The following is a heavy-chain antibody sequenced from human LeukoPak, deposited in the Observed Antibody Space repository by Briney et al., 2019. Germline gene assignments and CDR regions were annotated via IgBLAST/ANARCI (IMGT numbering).Heavy chain of an antibody. CDR3: ARPVVLGAYLRGAYYFDS. V-gene: IGHV3-33*01. D-gene: IGHD3-16*01. Sequence: QPGRSLRLSCAASGFTFSSYGMHWVRQAPGKGLEWVAVIWYDGSDKYHADSVKGRFTISRDNSKNTLYLQMNSLRVEDTAVYYCARPVVLGAYLRGAYYFDSWGQGTLVTVSS. CDR2: IWYDGSDK. CDR1: GFTFSSYG. J-gene: IGHJ4*02.